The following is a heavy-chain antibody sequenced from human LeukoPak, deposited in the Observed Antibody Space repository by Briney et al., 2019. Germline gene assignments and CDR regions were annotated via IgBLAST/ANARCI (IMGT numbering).Heavy chain of an antibody. D-gene: IGHD6-6*01. CDR2: ISWNSGSI. V-gene: IGHV3-9*03. Sequence: PGGFLRLSCAASGFTFDDYAMHWVRQAPGKGLEWVSGISWNSGSIGYADSVKGRFTISRDNAKHSLYLQMNSLRAEDMALYYCAKDISSSAARGGGYMDVWGKGTTVTVSS. CDR3: AKDISSSAARGGGYMDV. J-gene: IGHJ6*03. CDR1: GFTFDDYA.